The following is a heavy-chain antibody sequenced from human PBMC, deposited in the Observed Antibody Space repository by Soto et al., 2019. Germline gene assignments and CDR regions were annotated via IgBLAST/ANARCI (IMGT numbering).Heavy chain of an antibody. CDR1: GGSFIITSYY. D-gene: IGHD2-21*01. CDR3: VSQVPGIANYFDY. CDR2: VYYSGVT. Sequence: TSETLSLTCPVSGGSFIITSYYWGWIRQPPGKGLEWIGSVYYSGVTYHNPSLKSRVTISVDTSKKQFSLDLSSVTAADTAVYYCVSQVPGIANYFDYWGQGALVTVSS. V-gene: IGHV4-39*01. J-gene: IGHJ4*02.